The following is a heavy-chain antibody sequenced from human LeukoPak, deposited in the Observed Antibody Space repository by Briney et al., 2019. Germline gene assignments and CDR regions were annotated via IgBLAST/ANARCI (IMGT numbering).Heavy chain of an antibody. CDR3: AKILGYCSGGSCLFDY. Sequence: PGGSLRLSCAASGFTFSSYGMHWVRQAPGKGLEWVAVISYDGSNKYYADSVKGRFTISRANSQNTLYLQMHSLRAEDTAVYYCAKILGYCSGGSCLFDYWGQGTLVTVSS. J-gene: IGHJ4*02. V-gene: IGHV3-30*18. CDR2: ISYDGSNK. D-gene: IGHD2-15*01. CDR1: GFTFSSYG.